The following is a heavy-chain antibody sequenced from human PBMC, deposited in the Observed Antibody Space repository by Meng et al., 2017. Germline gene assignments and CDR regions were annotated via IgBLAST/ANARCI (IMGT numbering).Heavy chain of an antibody. V-gene: IGHV1-2*02. CDR3: ARRVAVAGNTSRVRWFDP. Sequence: QVPLVESGAEVKKPGASGKVSCKASGYTFTDYYWHGVRQAPGQGLEWMGWINPHSGGTYFAQNFQGRVTLTSDTSISTAYMELSRLRSDDTAMYYCARRVAVAGNTSRVRWFDPWGQGTLVTVSS. CDR1: GYTFTDYY. J-gene: IGHJ5*02. CDR2: INPHSGGT. D-gene: IGHD6-19*01.